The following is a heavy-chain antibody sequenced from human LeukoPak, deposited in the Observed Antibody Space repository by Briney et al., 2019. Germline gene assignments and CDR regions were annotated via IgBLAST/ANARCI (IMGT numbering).Heavy chain of an antibody. CDR2: TYYGSTWYN. D-gene: IGHD2-2*01. CDR3: ARRLTQYDCFDP. Sequence: SQTLSLTSALSGDSVSINSVTWDWIRQSPSRGLEWLGRTYYGSTWYNDYAVSVRGRITVNPDTSKNQFSLHLNSVTPEDTAVYYCARRLTQYDCFDPWGQGILVTVSS. V-gene: IGHV6-1*01. CDR1: GDSVSINSVT. J-gene: IGHJ5*02.